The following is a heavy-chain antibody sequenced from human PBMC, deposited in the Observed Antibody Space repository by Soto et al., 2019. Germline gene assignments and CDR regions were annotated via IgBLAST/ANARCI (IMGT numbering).Heavy chain of an antibody. CDR2: IYTSGST. J-gene: IGHJ6*02. CDR3: ARGIGYSSSWYAIDYYGMDV. CDR1: GGSISSYY. Sequence: SSETLSLTCTVSGGSISSYYWSWIRRPAGKGPEWIGRIYTSGSTNYNPSLKSRVTMSVDTSKNQFSLKLSSVTAADTAVYYCARGIGYSSSWYAIDYYGMDVWGQGTTVTVSS. V-gene: IGHV4-4*07. D-gene: IGHD6-13*01.